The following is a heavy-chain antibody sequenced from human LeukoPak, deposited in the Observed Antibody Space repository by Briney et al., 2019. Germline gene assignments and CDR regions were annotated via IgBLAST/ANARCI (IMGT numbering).Heavy chain of an antibody. CDR2: IYYSGST. D-gene: IGHD3-10*01. J-gene: IGHJ4*02. CDR1: GYSISSAYY. Sequence: SETLSLTCTVSGYSISSAYYWGWIRQPPGKGLEWIGSIYYSGSTYYNPSLKSRVTISVDTSKNQFSLKLSSVTAADTAVYYCARHLRDWFGELGLLDYWGQGTLVTVSS. V-gene: IGHV4-38-2*02. CDR3: ARHLRDWFGELGLLDY.